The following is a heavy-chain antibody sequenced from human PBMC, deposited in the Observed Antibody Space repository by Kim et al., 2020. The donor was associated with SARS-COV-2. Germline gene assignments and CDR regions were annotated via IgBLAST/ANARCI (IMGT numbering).Heavy chain of an antibody. CDR1: GFTFSSYW. Sequence: GGSLRLSCAASGFTFSSYWMHWVRQAPGKGLVWVSRINSDGSSTTYADSVKGRFTISRDNAKNTLYLQMNSLRAEDTAVYYCARGDTIFGVVTSYYYYMDVWGKGPTVTVSS. CDR3: ARGDTIFGVVTSYYYYMDV. J-gene: IGHJ6*03. D-gene: IGHD3-3*01. CDR2: INSDGSST. V-gene: IGHV3-74*01.